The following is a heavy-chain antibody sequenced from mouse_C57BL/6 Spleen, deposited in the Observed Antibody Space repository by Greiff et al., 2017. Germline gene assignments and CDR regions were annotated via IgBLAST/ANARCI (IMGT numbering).Heavy chain of an antibody. CDR2: IYPGDGDT. J-gene: IGHJ2*01. D-gene: IGHD1-2*01. CDR1: GYAFSSSW. Sequence: QVQLQQSGPELVKPGASVKISCKASGYAFSSSWMNWVKQRPGKGLEWIGRIYPGDGDTNYNGKFKGKATLTADKSSSTAYMQLSSLASEDSAVYFGARYRYGLDYWGQGTTLTVSS. V-gene: IGHV1-82*01. CDR3: ARYRYGLDY.